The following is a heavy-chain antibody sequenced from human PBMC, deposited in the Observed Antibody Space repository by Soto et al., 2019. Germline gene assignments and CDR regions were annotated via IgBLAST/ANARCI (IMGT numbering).Heavy chain of an antibody. D-gene: IGHD2-8*01. Sequence: KSSETLSLTCSVSGGSISHYYWSWIRQSPGKGLEWIGYDYYSGSTDYNPSLKSRVTMSVDTSKNQVSLKLNSVTTADTAVYYCARDRSTYGGGGTGEVKENWFDPWGPGTLVTVSS. V-gene: IGHV4-59*01. CDR1: GGSISHYY. CDR3: ARDRSTYGGGGTGEVKENWFDP. J-gene: IGHJ5*02. CDR2: DYYSGST.